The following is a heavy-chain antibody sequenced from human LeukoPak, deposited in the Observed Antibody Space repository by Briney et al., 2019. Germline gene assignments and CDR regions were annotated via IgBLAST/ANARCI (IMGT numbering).Heavy chain of an antibody. CDR1: GGSVSSGSYY. D-gene: IGHD3-22*01. V-gene: IGHV4-61*01. CDR2: IYYIGST. CDR3: ARSSGYYRNFDY. J-gene: IGHJ4*02. Sequence: PSETLSLTCTVSGGSVSSGSYYWSWIRQPPGKGLEWIGYIYYIGSTNYNPSLKSRVTISVDTSKNQLSLNLSSVTAADTAVYYRARSSGYYRNFDYWGQGTLVTVSS.